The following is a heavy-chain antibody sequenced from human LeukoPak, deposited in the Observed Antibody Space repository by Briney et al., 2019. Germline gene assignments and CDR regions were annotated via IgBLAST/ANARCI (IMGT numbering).Heavy chain of an antibody. J-gene: IGHJ3*01. CDR1: RFTFSDYS. CDR2: IDTSSSTM. V-gene: IGHV3-48*02. D-gene: IGHD7-27*01. CDR3: ARENDSWGPNNLDL. Sequence: GGSLRLSCAASRFTFSDYSMNWVRQAPGKGLEWISYIDTSSSTMYYADSVMGRFTISRDNAKESLYLQMNSLRDEETAVYYCARENDSWGPNNLDLWGQGTMVTVSS.